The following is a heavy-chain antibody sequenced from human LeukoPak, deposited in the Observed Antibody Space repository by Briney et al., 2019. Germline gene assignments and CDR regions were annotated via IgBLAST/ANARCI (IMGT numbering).Heavy chain of an antibody. D-gene: IGHD4-17*01. CDR3: ARDYGDAYNWFDP. V-gene: IGHV1-2*06. CDR2: INPNSGGT. Sequence: ASVKVSCKASGYTFTGYYMHWVRQAPGQGLEWMGRINPNSGGTNYAQKFQGSVTMTRDTSISTAYMELSRLRSDDTAVYYCARDYGDAYNWFDPWGQGTLVTVSS. J-gene: IGHJ5*02. CDR1: GYTFTGYY.